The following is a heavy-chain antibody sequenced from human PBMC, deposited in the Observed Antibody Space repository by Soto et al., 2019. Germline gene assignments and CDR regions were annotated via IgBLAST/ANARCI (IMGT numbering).Heavy chain of an antibody. CDR1: GFTFSNYW. V-gene: IGHV3-7*05. CDR2: IKQDGSEK. CDR3: TREGRQWLSSSK. J-gene: IGHJ4*02. D-gene: IGHD6-19*01. Sequence: GGSLRLSCATSGFTFSNYWMGWVRQAPGKGPEWVANIKQDGSEKKYVDSVMGRFTISRDNAKNSLYLQMNSLTAEDTAVYYCTREGRQWLSSSKWGQGTLVTVSS.